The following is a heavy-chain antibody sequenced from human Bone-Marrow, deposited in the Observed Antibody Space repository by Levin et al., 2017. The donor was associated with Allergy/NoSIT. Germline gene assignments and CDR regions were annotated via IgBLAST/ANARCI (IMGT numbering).Heavy chain of an antibody. J-gene: IGHJ4*02. CDR1: GYTFTGYY. V-gene: IGHV1-2*06. CDR2: INPNSGGT. D-gene: IGHD6-13*01. CDR3: ATNPYSSSWDPFDY. Sequence: GESLKISCKASGYTFTGYYMHWVRQAPGQGLEWMGRINPNSGGTNYAQKFQGRVTMTRDTSISTAYMELSRLRSDDTAVYYCATNPYSSSWDPFDYWGQGTLVTVSS.